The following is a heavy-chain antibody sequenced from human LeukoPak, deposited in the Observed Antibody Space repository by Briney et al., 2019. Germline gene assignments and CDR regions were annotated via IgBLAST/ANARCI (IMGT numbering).Heavy chain of an antibody. Sequence: GGSLRLSCAASGFTFSSYGMHWVRQAPGKGLEWVAFIRLDGSNENYADSLKGRFTISRDNSKNTLYLQMDSLRAEDTAVYYCAKDPPRWRYSASSDYWGQGTLVTVSS. D-gene: IGHD5-18*01. CDR1: GFTFSSYG. V-gene: IGHV3-30*02. J-gene: IGHJ4*02. CDR3: AKDPPRWRYSASSDY. CDR2: IRLDGSNE.